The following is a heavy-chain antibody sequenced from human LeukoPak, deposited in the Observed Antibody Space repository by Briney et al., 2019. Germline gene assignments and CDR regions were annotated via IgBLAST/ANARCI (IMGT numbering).Heavy chain of an antibody. Sequence: GGSLRLSCAASGFTFSDYYMSWIRQAPGKGLEWVSYISNSGYTMYYADSVKGRFTISRDNAKNSVYLQMNSLKVEDTAVYYCARDSGSAYYSSAGYWGQGTLVTVSS. CDR1: GFTFSDYY. CDR3: ARDSGSAYYSSAGY. J-gene: IGHJ4*02. CDR2: ISNSGYTM. D-gene: IGHD3-22*01. V-gene: IGHV3-11*01.